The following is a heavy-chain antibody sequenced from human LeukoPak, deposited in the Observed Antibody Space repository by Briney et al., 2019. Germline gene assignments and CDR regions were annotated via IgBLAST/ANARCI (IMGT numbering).Heavy chain of an antibody. D-gene: IGHD1-26*01. CDR3: AKSVGATGFDY. CDR2: VPKDGNTK. CDR1: GFTFSTYA. J-gene: IGHJ4*02. Sequence: QSGGSLRLSCVASGFTFSTYAIHWVRQAPGKGLEWVAVVPKDGNTKYYADSVKGRFTISRDNSKNTLYLQMNSLRAEDTAVYYCAKSVGATGFDYWGQGTLVTVSS. V-gene: IGHV3-30*04.